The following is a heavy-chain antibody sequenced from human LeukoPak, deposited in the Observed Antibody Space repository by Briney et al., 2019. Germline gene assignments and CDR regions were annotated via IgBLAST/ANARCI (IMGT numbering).Heavy chain of an antibody. J-gene: IGHJ4*02. CDR2: IYKTGST. D-gene: IGHD2-8*01. V-gene: IGHV4-59*02. CDR1: GASVSSDY. Sequence: SETMSLTCTVSGASVSSDYWGWIRQPPGKGLEWIGSIYKTGSTKYNPSLKSRVTISVDTSKNQFSLKLSSVTAADTAVYYCAIDNGNDFDYWGQGTLVTVSA. CDR3: AIDNGNDFDY.